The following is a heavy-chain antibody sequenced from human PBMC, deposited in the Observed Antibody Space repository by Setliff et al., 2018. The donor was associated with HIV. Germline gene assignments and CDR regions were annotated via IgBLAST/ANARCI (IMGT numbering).Heavy chain of an antibody. J-gene: IGHJ4*02. V-gene: IGHV4-39*07. Sequence: LSLTCSVSGDSISSSGYYWGWIRQPPGKGLEWIGSIYHSESTYYNPSLKSRVTISVDTSKNQFSLKLTSVTAADTAVYYCASAGSGTRAPPRYWGQGTLVTGS. CDR1: GDSISSSGYY. CDR2: IYHSEST. CDR3: ASAGSGTRAPPRY. D-gene: IGHD1-1*01.